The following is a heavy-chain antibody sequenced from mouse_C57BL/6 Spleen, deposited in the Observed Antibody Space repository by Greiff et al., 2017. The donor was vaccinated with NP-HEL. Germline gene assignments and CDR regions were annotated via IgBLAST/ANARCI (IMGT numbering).Heavy chain of an antibody. Sequence: VQLKQSGPGLVKPSQSLSLTCSVTGYSITSGYYWNWIRQFPGNKLEWMGYISYDGSNNYNPSLKNRISITRDTSKNQFFLKLNSVTTEDTATYYCAREAGSSSYAMDYWGQGTSVTVSS. J-gene: IGHJ4*01. D-gene: IGHD1-1*01. V-gene: IGHV3-6*01. CDR1: GYSITSGYY. CDR2: ISYDGSN. CDR3: AREAGSSSYAMDY.